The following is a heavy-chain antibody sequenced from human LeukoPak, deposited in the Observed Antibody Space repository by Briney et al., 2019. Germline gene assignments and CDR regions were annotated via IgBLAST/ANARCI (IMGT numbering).Heavy chain of an antibody. D-gene: IGHD3-16*02. CDR1: GFTFSSYG. Sequence: GGSLRLSCAASGFTFSSYGMHWVRQAPGKGLEWVSAISGSGGSTYYADSVKGRFTISRDNSKSTLYLQMNSLRAEDTAVYYCAKSRTFGGVIVPFLFDYWGRGTLVTVSS. CDR3: AKSRTFGGVIVPFLFDY. V-gene: IGHV3-23*01. J-gene: IGHJ4*02. CDR2: ISGSGGST.